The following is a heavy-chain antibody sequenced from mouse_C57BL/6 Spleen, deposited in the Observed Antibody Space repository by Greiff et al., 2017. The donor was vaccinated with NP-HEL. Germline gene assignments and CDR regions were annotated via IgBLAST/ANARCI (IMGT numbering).Heavy chain of an antibody. D-gene: IGHD1-1*01. CDR3: ARSITTVVAFDY. V-gene: IGHV1-64*01. CDR2: IHPNSGST. J-gene: IGHJ2*01. CDR1: GYTFTSYW. Sequence: VQLQQPGAELVKPGASVKLSCKASGYTFTSYWMHWVKQRPGQGLEWIGMIHPNSGSTNYNEKFKSKATLTVDKSSSTAYMQLSSLTSEDSAVYYCARSITTVVAFDYWGKGTTLTVSS.